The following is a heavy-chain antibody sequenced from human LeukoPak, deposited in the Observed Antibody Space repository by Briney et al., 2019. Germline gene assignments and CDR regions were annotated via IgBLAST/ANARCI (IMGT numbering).Heavy chain of an antibody. V-gene: IGHV3-30*03. CDR1: GFTFSTYG. CDR2: ISYDGSDK. J-gene: IGHJ4*02. Sequence: GGSLRLSCAASGFTFSTYGMHWVRQAPGKGLEWVALISYDGSDKYYADSVKGRFIISRDNSKKTVYLQMNSLRAEDAAVYYCASDGLRYPLDWGRGTLVTVSS. D-gene: IGHD3-9*01. CDR3: ASDGLRYPLD.